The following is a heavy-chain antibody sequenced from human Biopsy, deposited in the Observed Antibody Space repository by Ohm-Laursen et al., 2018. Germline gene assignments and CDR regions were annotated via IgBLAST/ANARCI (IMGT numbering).Heavy chain of an antibody. V-gene: IGHV1-18*04. D-gene: IGHD3-3*01. CDR1: GYTFTDYF. CDR2: ISTYNDDT. Sequence: ASVKVSCKASGYTFTDYFLHWVRQAPGQGLEWMGWISTYNDDTNIAQKFQGRASMTTDTSTRTAYMELRSLRSGDTAIYFCARDPGYDFWSGSDPFDIWGQGTLVTVS. CDR3: ARDPGYDFWSGSDPFDI. J-gene: IGHJ3*02.